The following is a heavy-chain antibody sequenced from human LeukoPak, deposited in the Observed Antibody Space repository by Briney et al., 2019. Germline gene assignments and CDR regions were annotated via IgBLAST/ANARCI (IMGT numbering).Heavy chain of an antibody. CDR1: GGSFSSYY. CDR3: ARSRGGNSPYWYFDL. V-gene: IGHV4-39*01. D-gene: IGHD4-23*01. Sequence: SETLSLTCAVYGGSFSSYYWGWIRQPPGKGLEWIGSIYYSGSTYYNPSLKSRVTISVDTSKNQFSLKLSSVTAAGTTVYYCARSRGGNSPYWYFDLWGRGSLVTVSS. J-gene: IGHJ2*01. CDR2: IYYSGST.